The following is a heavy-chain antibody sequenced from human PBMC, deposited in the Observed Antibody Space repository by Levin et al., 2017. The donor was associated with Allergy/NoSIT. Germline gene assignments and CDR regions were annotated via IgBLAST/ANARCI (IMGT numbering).Heavy chain of an antibody. CDR1: SGPISDYY. D-gene: IGHD2-2*01. V-gene: IGHV4-59*01. CDR3: ARAGVRCRASRCDGLPLAN. CDR2: ISHTGTS. Sequence: SETLSLTCTVSSGPISDYYWSWIRQPPGKGLECIGFISHTGTSNYNPSLTSRVTISVDTSKNQFPPCLNSASTPDTAVYYCARAGVRCRASRCDGLPLANWGHGTLVSVSS. J-gene: IGHJ1*01.